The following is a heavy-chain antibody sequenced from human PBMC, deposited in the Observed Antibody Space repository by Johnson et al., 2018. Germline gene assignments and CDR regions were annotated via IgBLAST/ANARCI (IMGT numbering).Heavy chain of an antibody. CDR3: ARDGTGGSSPGAFDI. CDR1: GFTFSSYG. D-gene: IGHD1-26*01. CDR2: ISYDGSNK. Sequence: QVQLVESGGGVVQXGRSLRLSCAASGFTFSSYGMHWVRQAPGKGLEWVAVISYDGSNKYYADSVKGRFTISRDNSKNTLYLQMKSRRAEDTAVYYCARDGTGGSSPGAFDIWGQGTMVTVSS. J-gene: IGHJ3*02. V-gene: IGHV3-30*03.